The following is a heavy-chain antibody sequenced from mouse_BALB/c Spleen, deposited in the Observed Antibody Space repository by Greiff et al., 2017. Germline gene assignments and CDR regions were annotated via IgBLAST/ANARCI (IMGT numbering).Heavy chain of an antibody. CDR1: GFTFSSYA. CDR2: ISSGGSYT. J-gene: IGHJ3*01. V-gene: IGHV5-9-4*01. D-gene: IGHD1-1*01. Sequence: EVKVVESGGGLVKPGGSLKLSCAASGFTFSSYAMSWVRQSPEKRLEWVAEISSGGSYTYYPDTVTGRFTISRDNAKNTLYLEMSSLRSGDTAMYYCARDYYGSSWFAYWGQGTLVTVSA. CDR3: ARDYYGSSWFAY.